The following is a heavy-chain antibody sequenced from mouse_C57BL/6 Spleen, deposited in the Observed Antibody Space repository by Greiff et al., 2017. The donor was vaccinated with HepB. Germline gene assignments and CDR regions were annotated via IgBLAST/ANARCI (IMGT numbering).Heavy chain of an antibody. D-gene: IGHD1-1*01. V-gene: IGHV5-17*01. CDR3: ARTHTTGYAMDY. J-gene: IGHJ4*01. CDR1: GFTFSDYG. CDR2: ISSGSSTI. Sequence: EVMLVESGGGLVKPGGSLKLSCAASGFTFSDYGMHWVRQAPEKGLEWVAYISSGSSTIYYADTVKGRLTISRDNAKNTLFLQMTSLRSEDTAMYYCARTHTTGYAMDYWGQGTSVTVSS.